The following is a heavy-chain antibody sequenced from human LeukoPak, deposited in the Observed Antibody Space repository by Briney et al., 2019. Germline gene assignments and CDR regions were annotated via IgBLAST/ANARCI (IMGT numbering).Heavy chain of an antibody. V-gene: IGHV3-53*01. Sequence: GGSLRLSCTVSGFTVSSNSMSWVRQAPGKGLEWVSFIYSDNTHYSDSVKGRFTISRDNSKNTLYLQMDSLRAEDTAVYYCAKDKMVYALSGYFDYWGQGTLGTVSS. CDR1: GFTVSSNS. D-gene: IGHD2-8*01. CDR2: IYSDNT. J-gene: IGHJ4*02. CDR3: AKDKMVYALSGYFDY.